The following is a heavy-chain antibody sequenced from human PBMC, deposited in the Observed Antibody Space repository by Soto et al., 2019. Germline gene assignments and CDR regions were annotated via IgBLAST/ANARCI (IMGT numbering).Heavy chain of an antibody. J-gene: IGHJ6*02. Sequence: PSETLSLTCSVSGYSVSSSDYYWAWIRQPPGKGLEWIGSMLYSGLTYYNPSLKSRVTLSVDTSKNQFSVRLNSVTAPDTAVYYCAPLSVSLSGPYGIHVWGQGTTVTAP. CDR3: APLSVSLSGPYGIHV. CDR2: MLYSGLT. D-gene: IGHD2-15*01. CDR1: GYSVSSSDYY. V-gene: IGHV4-39*01.